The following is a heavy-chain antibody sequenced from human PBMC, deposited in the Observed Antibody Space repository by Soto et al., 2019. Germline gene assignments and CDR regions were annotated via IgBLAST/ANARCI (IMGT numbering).Heavy chain of an antibody. J-gene: IGHJ4*02. CDR3: AKAKNDYNWDNRPPFDY. D-gene: IGHD1-20*01. CDR2: ISANDVGT. CDR1: GFTLRNYA. Sequence: LRLSCEASGFTLRNYAMTWIRQAPGKGLEWVSLISANDVGTYYAESVKTRFTISTDQSRNTVYLQMDSLRTDDTAIYYCAKAKNDYNWDNRPPFDYWGQGTLVTVSS. V-gene: IGHV3-23*01.